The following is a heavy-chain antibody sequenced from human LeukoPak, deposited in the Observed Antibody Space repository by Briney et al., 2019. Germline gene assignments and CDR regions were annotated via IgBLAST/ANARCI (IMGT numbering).Heavy chain of an antibody. J-gene: IGHJ5*02. CDR1: GFTFSSYA. Sequence: GGSLRLSCAASGFTFSSYAMSWVRQAPGTGLEWVSAIRGSGGSTYYADSVKGRFTISRDNSKNTLYLQMNSLRAEDSAVYYCAKAGHPLVYCSSATCYMGSWGQGTLVTVSS. V-gene: IGHV3-23*01. CDR3: AKAGHPLVYCSSATCYMGS. D-gene: IGHD2-2*02. CDR2: IRGSGGST.